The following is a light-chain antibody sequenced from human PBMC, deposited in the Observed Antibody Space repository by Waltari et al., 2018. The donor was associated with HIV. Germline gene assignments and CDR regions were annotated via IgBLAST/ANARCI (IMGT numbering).Light chain of an antibody. Sequence: QSALTQPASVSGSPGQSITIPCTGTSRDVGGYNYVSWYQQHPGKAPKLMIYEVTNRPSGVSNRFSGSKSANTASLTISGLQAEDEADYYCSSYTTSSTLVFGGGTKVTVL. CDR2: EVT. CDR1: SRDVGGYNY. V-gene: IGLV2-14*01. J-gene: IGLJ2*01. CDR3: SSYTTSSTLV.